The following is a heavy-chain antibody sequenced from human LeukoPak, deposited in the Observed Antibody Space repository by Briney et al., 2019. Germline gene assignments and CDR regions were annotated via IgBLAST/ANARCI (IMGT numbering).Heavy chain of an antibody. V-gene: IGHV3-23*01. Sequence: PGGSLRLSCAASGFTFSSYAMSWVRQAPGKGLEWVTAISGSGGSTYYADSVKGRFTISRDNSKNTLYLQMNSLRAEDTAVYYCAKDLKDLLWFGEPLDYWGQGTLVTVSS. CDR1: GFTFSSYA. D-gene: IGHD3-10*01. J-gene: IGHJ4*02. CDR2: ISGSGGST. CDR3: AKDLKDLLWFGEPLDY.